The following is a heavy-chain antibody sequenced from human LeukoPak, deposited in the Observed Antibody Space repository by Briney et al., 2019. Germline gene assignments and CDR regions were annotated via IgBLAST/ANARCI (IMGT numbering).Heavy chain of an antibody. J-gene: IGHJ4*02. D-gene: IGHD1-14*01. CDR2: INPSGGST. V-gene: IGHV1-46*01. CDR3: ARDNPPGYFDY. CDR1: GYTFTSYY. Sequence: GASVKVSCKASGYTFTSYYMHWLRQAPGQGLEWMGIINPSGGSTSYAQKFQGRVTMTRDTSTSTVYMKLSSLRSEDTAVYYCARDNPPGYFDYWGQGTLVTVSS.